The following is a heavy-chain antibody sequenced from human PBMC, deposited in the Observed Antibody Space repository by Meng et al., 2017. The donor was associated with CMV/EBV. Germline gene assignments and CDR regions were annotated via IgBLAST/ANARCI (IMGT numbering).Heavy chain of an antibody. V-gene: IGHV3-33*06. Sequence: GESLKISCAASGFTFSSYGMHWVRQAPGKGLEWVAVIWYDGSNKYYADSVKGRFTISRDNSKNTLYLQMNSLRAEDTAVYYCAKDGVGYCSSTSCSRNNYYYYGMDVWGQGTTVTAP. CDR2: IWYDGSNK. CDR3: AKDGVGYCSSTSCSRNNYYYYGMDV. J-gene: IGHJ6*02. CDR1: GFTFSSYG. D-gene: IGHD2-2*01.